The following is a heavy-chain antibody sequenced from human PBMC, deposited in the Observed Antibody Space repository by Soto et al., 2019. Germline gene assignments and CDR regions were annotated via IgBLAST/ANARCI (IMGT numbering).Heavy chain of an antibody. CDR1: GYTLTELS. Sequence: ASVKVSCKVSGYTLTELSMHWVRQAPGKGLEWMGGFDPEDGETIYAQKFQGRVTMTEDTSTDTAYMELSSLRSEDTAVFYCATDPPYYYDSSGYGWFDPWGQGTLVTVPS. J-gene: IGHJ5*02. CDR3: ATDPPYYYDSSGYGWFDP. CDR2: FDPEDGET. V-gene: IGHV1-24*01. D-gene: IGHD3-22*01.